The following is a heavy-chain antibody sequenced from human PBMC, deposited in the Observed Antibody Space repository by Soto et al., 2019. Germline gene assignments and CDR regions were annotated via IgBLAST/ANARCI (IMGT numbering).Heavy chain of an antibody. CDR2: IIPIFGTA. J-gene: IGHJ3*02. Sequence: QVQLVQSGAEVKKTGSSVKVSCKASGGTFSSYAISWVRQAPGQGLEWMGGIIPIFGTANYAQKFQGRVTITADESTSTAYMELSSLRSEDTAVYYCARSPPACRIAAAGVDIWGQGTMVTVSS. CDR3: ARSPPACRIAAAGVDI. D-gene: IGHD6-13*01. V-gene: IGHV1-69*01. CDR1: GGTFSSYA.